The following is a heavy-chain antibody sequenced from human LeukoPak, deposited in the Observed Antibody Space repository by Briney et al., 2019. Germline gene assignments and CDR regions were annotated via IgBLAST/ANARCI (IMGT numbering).Heavy chain of an antibody. CDR2: IYYSGNT. CDR1: GDSISTSNSY. V-gene: IGHV4-39*02. D-gene: IGHD3-3*01. J-gene: IGHJ3*02. Sequence: SETLSLTCTVSGDSISTSNSYWGWIRQPPGKGLEWIGSIYYSGNTYYNASLKSRVTISVDTSKNQFSLKLSSVTAADTAVYYCARDRTIFGVVIVIKYAFDIWGQGTMVTVSS. CDR3: ARDRTIFGVVIVIKYAFDI.